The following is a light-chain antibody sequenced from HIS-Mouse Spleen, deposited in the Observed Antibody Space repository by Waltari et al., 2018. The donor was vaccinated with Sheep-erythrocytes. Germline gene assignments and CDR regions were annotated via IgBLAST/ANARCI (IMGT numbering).Light chain of an antibody. CDR2: DVS. J-gene: IGLJ1*01. V-gene: IGLV2-11*01. CDR1: SSYVGGYNH. Sequence: QSALTQPRSVSGSPGQSVTIPCTGTSSYVGGYNHVSWYQQHPGKAPKLMIYDVSKRPSGVPDSFSGSKSGNTASLTISGLQAEDEADYYCCSYAGSYNHVFATGTKVTVL. CDR3: CSYAGSYNHV.